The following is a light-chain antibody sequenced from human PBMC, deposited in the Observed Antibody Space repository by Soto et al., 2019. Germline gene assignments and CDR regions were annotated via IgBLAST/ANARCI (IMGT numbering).Light chain of an antibody. CDR3: QQYYSLPYT. CDR2: WAS. V-gene: IGKV4-1*01. CDR1: QSVLYSSNNKNY. Sequence: DIVMTQSPDSLAVSLGERATINCKSSQSVLYSSNNKNYLVWYQQKPGQPPKLLIYWASTRESGVPDRFSGSGSATDFTLTISSLQAEDVAVYYCQQYYSLPYTFGQGTKLEIK. J-gene: IGKJ2*01.